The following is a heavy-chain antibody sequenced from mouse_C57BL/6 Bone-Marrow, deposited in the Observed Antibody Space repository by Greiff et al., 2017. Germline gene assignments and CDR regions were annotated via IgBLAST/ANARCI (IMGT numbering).Heavy chain of an antibody. CDR3: ARNWDDWYFDV. J-gene: IGHJ1*03. CDR1: GYSITSDH. V-gene: IGHV3-8*01. Sequence: VQLQQSGPGLAKPSQTLSLTCSVTGYSITSDHWNWIRKFPGNKLEYMGYISYSGSTYYNPSLKSRISITRDTSKNQYYLQLNSVTTEDTATYYCARNWDDWYFDVWGTGTTVTVSS. D-gene: IGHD4-1*01. CDR2: ISYSGST.